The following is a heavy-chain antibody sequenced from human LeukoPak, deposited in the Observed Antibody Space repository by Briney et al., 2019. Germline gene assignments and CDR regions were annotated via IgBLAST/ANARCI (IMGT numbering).Heavy chain of an antibody. CDR3: ARAHTPYSSGWYRY. CDR1: GFAFSSYW. J-gene: IGHJ4*02. CDR2: IKQDGSEK. Sequence: GGSLRLSCAASGFAFSSYWMSWVRQVPGKGLEWVANIKQDGSEKYYVDSVKGRFTISRDNAKNSLYLQMNSLRAEDTAVYYCARAHTPYSSGWYRYWGQGTLVTVSS. V-gene: IGHV3-7*01. D-gene: IGHD6-19*01.